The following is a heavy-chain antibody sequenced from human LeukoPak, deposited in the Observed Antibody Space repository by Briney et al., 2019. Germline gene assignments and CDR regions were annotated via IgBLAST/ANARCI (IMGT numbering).Heavy chain of an antibody. J-gene: IGHJ4*02. CDR3: AGRGITLIEGVDY. CDR2: FDPEDGDT. D-gene: IGHD3-22*01. CDR1: GYTLTDLS. V-gene: IGHV1-24*01. Sequence: ASVKVSCKVSGYTLTDLSMHWVRQAPGKGLEWMGGFDPEDGDTIYSQNFQGRVTMTEDTSTDTAYMELSSLRSEDTAVYYCAGRGITLIEGVDYWGQGTLVTVSS.